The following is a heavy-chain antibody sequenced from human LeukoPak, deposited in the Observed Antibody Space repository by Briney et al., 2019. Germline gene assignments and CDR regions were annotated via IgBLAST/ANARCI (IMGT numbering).Heavy chain of an antibody. CDR3: ALGRGSYYRTTEYFQH. V-gene: IGHV4-61*02. D-gene: IGHD1-26*01. CDR2: IYTSGST. Sequence: SQTLSLTCTVSGCSISSGSYYWSWIWQPAGKGLEWIGRIYTSGSTNYNPSLKSRVTISVDTSKNQFSLKLSSVTAADTAVYYCALGRGSYYRTTEYFQHWGQGTLVTVSS. CDR1: GCSISSGSYY. J-gene: IGHJ1*01.